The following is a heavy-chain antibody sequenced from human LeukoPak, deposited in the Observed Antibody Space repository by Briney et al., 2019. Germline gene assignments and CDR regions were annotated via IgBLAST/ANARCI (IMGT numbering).Heavy chain of an antibody. CDR2: ISSSSSYI. CDR3: ARGYCSSTSCSPFDY. V-gene: IGHV3-21*01. J-gene: IGHJ4*02. Sequence: PGGSLRLSCSASGFSFSSYTMTWVRQAPGKGLEWVSSISSSSSYIYYADSVKGRFTISRDNAKNSLYLQMNSLRAGDTAVYYCARGYCSSTSCSPFDYWGQGTLVTVSS. D-gene: IGHD2-2*01. CDR1: GFSFSSYT.